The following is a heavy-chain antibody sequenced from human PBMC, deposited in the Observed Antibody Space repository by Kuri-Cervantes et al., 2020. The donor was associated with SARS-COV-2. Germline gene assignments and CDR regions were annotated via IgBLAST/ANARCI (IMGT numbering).Heavy chain of an antibody. J-gene: IGHJ4*02. D-gene: IGHD5-18*01. CDR2: ISPLFGKA. CDR3: TKEKGNTYGFDY. CDR1: GYTFTTYY. V-gene: IGHV1-69*13. Sequence: SVKVSCKASGYTFTTYYIHWVRQAPGQGLEWMGGISPLFGKANCAQKFQGRVTITADESTSTVYMEVSSLRFEDTAVYYCTKEKGNTYGFDYWGQGTLVTVSS.